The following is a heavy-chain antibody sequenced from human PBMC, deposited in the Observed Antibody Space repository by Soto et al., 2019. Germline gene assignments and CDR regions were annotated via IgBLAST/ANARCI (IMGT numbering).Heavy chain of an antibody. Sequence: GESLKISCKGSGYSFTSYWIGWVRQMPGKGLEWMGIIYPGDSDTRYSPSFQGQVTISVDKSISTAYLQWSSLKASDTAMYYCARQPDYNILTGYFYYFDYWGQGTLVT. CDR3: ARQPDYNILTGYFYYFDY. V-gene: IGHV5-51*01. J-gene: IGHJ4*02. D-gene: IGHD3-9*01. CDR2: IYPGDSDT. CDR1: GYSFTSYW.